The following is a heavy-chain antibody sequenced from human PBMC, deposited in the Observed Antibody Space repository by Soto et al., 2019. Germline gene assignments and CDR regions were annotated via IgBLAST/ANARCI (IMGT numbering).Heavy chain of an antibody. Sequence: PGGSLRLSCTASGFTFGDYAMSWFRQAPGKGLEWVGFIRSKAYGGTTEYAASVKGRFTISRDDSKSIAYLQMNSLKTEDTAVYYCTRDPYHYYSSGYYYGDAFDIWGQGTMVTVSS. CDR2: IRSKAYGGTT. V-gene: IGHV3-49*03. CDR3: TRDPYHYYSSGYYYGDAFDI. CDR1: GFTFGDYA. D-gene: IGHD3-22*01. J-gene: IGHJ3*02.